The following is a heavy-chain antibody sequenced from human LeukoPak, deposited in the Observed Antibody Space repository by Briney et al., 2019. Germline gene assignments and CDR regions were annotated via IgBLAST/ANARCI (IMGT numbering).Heavy chain of an antibody. CDR3: AKEWMDYGSGSYSRLVDY. V-gene: IGHV3-23*01. J-gene: IGHJ4*02. CDR1: GGSFSGYY. D-gene: IGHD3-10*01. CDR2: ISGSGGST. Sequence: RASETLSLTCAVYGGSFSGYYWSWVRQAPGKGLEWVSAISGSGGSTYYADSVKGRFTISRDNSKNTLYLQMNSLRAEDTAVYYCAKEWMDYGSGSYSRLVDYWGQGTLVTVSS.